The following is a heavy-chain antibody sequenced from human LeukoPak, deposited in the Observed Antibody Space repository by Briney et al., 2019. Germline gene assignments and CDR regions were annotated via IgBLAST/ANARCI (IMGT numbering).Heavy chain of an antibody. CDR1: GFPFSSYG. CDR2: IWNDGSKK. D-gene: IGHD2-2*01. Sequence: GGSLRLSCAASGFPFSSYGMHWVRQAPGKGLEWVAVIWNDGSKKLYADSVKGRFTISRDNHNNVVFLQMNTLRVDDTAVYYCAKDRNIVIIPAAIEGFDYWGLGTLVTVAS. CDR3: AKDRNIVIIPAAIEGFDY. J-gene: IGHJ4*02. V-gene: IGHV3-33*06.